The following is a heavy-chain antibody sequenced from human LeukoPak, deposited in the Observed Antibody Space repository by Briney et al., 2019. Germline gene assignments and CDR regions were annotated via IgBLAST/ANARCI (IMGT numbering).Heavy chain of an antibody. D-gene: IGHD5-24*01. CDR1: GGSICSASSY. CDR3: ASPGGNRWLQFYHFDY. V-gene: IGHV4-39*01. J-gene: IGHJ4*02. CDR2: MYYTGGT. Sequence: PSETLSLTCTVSGGSICSASSYWAWSRQPPGKGLEWIGIMYYTGGTYYNPSLKSRVTISGATSKNQFSLKLSSVTAADTAVYYCASPGGNRWLQFYHFDYWGQGTLVTVSS.